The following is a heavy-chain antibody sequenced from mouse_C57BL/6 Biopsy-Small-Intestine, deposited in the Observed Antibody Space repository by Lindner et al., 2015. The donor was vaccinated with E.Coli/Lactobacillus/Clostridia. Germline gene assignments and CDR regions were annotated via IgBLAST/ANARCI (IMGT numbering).Heavy chain of an antibody. CDR3: ARYSVLYYVMDY. V-gene: IGHV1-9*01. J-gene: IGHJ4*01. Sequence: VQLQESGAELVKPGASVKISCKATGYTFTAYWIEWVKQRPGHGLEWIGEILPGSGSTNSNEKFKGKATFTADTSSNTAYMQLSSLTTEDSAIYYCARYSVLYYVMDYWGQGTSVTVSS. CDR2: ILPGSGST. CDR1: GYTFTAYW.